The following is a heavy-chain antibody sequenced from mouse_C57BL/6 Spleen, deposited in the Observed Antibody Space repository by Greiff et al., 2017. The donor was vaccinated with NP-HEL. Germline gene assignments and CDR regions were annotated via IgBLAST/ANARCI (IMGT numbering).Heavy chain of an antibody. Sequence: QVQLKQPGAELVRPGSSVKLSCKASGYTFTSYWMHWVKQRPIQGLEWIGNIDPSDSETHYNQKFKDKATLTVDKSSSTAYMQLSSLTSEDSAVYYCARGGLRLRGSYFDYWGQGTTLTVSS. CDR1: GYTFTSYW. CDR2: IDPSDSET. CDR3: ARGGLRLRGSYFDY. V-gene: IGHV1-52*01. D-gene: IGHD3-2*02. J-gene: IGHJ2*01.